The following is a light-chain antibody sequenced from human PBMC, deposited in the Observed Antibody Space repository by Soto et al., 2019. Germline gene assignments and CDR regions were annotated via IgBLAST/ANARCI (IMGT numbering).Light chain of an antibody. CDR2: YDS. J-gene: IGLJ2*01. CDR1: NIGSKS. V-gene: IGLV3-21*04. Sequence: SYVLTQPPSVSVAPGKTARITCGGNNIGSKSVHWYQQKPGQAPVLVIYYDSDRTSGIPERFSGSNSVNTATLTISRVEAGEEADYYCQVWDSSSDHVVFGGGTKLTVL. CDR3: QVWDSSSDHVV.